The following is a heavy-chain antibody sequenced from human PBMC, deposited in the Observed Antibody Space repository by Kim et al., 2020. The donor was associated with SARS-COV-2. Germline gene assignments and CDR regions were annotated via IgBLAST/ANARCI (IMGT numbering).Heavy chain of an antibody. CDR2: T. J-gene: IGHJ4*02. V-gene: IGHV4-34*01. CDR3: ARGAAKPLDY. Sequence: TPYKPSLKSRIPKSVDPSKNQFSLKLGSVTAADTAVYYCARGAAKPLDYWGQGTLVTVSS.